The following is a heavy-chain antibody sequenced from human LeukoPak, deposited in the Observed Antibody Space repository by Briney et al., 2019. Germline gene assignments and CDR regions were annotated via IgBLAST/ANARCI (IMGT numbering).Heavy chain of an antibody. V-gene: IGHV3-74*01. CDR2: INSDGSST. D-gene: IGHD3-22*01. J-gene: IGHJ3*02. Sequence: PGGSLTLSCAASGLTFSSYWMHWVRQAPGKGLVWVSRINSDGSSTSYADSVKGLFTISRDNAKNTLYLKMNSLRAEDTAVYYCARWGYDTMIAQKAAFDIWGQGTMVTVSS. CDR1: GLTFSSYW. CDR3: ARWGYDTMIAQKAAFDI.